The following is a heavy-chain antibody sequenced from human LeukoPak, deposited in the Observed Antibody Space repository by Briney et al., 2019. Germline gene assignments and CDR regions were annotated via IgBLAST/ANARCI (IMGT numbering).Heavy chain of an antibody. CDR3: ARESGGISI. CDR1: GFTFDDYA. CDR2: ISWKSGSI. Sequence: GGSLRLSCAASGFTFDDYAMHWVRQAPGEGLEGVSGISWKSGSIVYADSVKGRFTISRDNDKNSLYLQMNSLRDEDTALYHCARESGGISIWGQGTMVTVSS. D-gene: IGHD1-14*01. V-gene: IGHV3-9*01. J-gene: IGHJ3*02.